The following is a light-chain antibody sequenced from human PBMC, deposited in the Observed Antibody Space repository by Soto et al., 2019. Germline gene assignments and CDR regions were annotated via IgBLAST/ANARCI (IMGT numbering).Light chain of an antibody. CDR3: HQYYDMPYT. CDR2: WAS. CDR1: QSVSSD. J-gene: IGKJ2*01. Sequence: EIVMTQSPATLSVSPGERATLSCRASQSVSSDLAWYHQKPGQAPRLLIHWASTRDSGVPERFSASGSGTDFTLTISSLQAEDVAIYYCHQYYDMPYTFGQGTKVDIK. V-gene: IGKV3-15*01.